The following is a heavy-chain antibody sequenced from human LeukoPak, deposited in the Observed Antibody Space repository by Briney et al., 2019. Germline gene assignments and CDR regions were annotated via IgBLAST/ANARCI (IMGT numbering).Heavy chain of an antibody. D-gene: IGHD3-10*01. Sequence: GGSLRLSCAASGFTFSSYGTHWVRQAPGKGLERVAIISYDGSNEYYADSVKGRFTISRDNSKNTLYLQMNSPRAEDTAVYYCAKDRFDGSGSQFDSWGQGSLVIVSS. J-gene: IGHJ4*02. V-gene: IGHV3-30*18. CDR2: ISYDGSNE. CDR1: GFTFSSYG. CDR3: AKDRFDGSGSQFDS.